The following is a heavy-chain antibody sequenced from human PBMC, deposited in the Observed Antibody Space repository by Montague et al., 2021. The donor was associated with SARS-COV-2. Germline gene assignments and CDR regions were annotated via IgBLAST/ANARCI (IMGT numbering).Heavy chain of an antibody. CDR3: ARPLNLYYYGSGSYSSWFDP. Sequence: SETLSLTCTVSGGSISSGGYYWSWIRQHPGKGLEWIGYIYYSGSTYYNPSLKSRVTISVDTSKNQFSLKLSSVTAADTAVYYCARPLNLYYYGSGSYSSWFDPWGQGTLVTVSS. J-gene: IGHJ5*02. CDR1: GGSISSGGYY. CDR2: IYYSGST. D-gene: IGHD3-10*01. V-gene: IGHV4-39*01.